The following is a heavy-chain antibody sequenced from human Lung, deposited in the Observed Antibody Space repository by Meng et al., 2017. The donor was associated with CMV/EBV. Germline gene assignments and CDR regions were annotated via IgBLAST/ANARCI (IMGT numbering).Heavy chain of an antibody. CDR3: GHRRDSFDYHVLDV. Sequence: SGPTLVKPTQTLTLTCAFSGFSLSTSGVGVAWIRQPLGKALEWLAVIYFNGDKRYSPSLKTRLTIIKDTSKNEVVLTLTNVDPVDTATYYCGHRRDSFDYHVLDVWGQGXTVTVSS. V-gene: IGHV2-5*01. CDR2: IYFNGDK. CDR1: GFSLSTSGVG. J-gene: IGHJ6*02. D-gene: IGHD3-9*01.